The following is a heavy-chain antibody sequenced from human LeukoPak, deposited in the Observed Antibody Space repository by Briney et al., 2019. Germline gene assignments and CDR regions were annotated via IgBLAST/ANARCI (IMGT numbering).Heavy chain of an antibody. V-gene: IGHV1-69*13. CDR3: ARGGFQVGATRWLDP. D-gene: IGHD1-26*01. Sequence: ASVKVSCKASGGTFSSYAISWVRQAPGQGLEWMGGIIPIFGTANYEQKSQGRVTITADESTSTAYMELSSLRSEDKAVYYCARGGFQVGATRWLDPWGQGTLVTVSS. J-gene: IGHJ5*02. CDR1: GGTFSSYA. CDR2: IIPIFGTA.